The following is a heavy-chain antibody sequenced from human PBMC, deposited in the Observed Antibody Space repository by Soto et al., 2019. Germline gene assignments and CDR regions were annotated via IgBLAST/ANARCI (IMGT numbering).Heavy chain of an antibody. D-gene: IGHD2-21*02. J-gene: IGHJ4*02. V-gene: IGHV3-48*02. CDR2: ISSSSDKT. Sequence: GSLRLSCIASGFSFSDYSMNWVRQAPGKGLQWVSYISSSSDKTYYADSVKGRFTVSRDNAKNALFLEMNSLRDDETATYYCARLPKGSLVTAWGQGTRVTVSS. CDR1: GFSFSDYS. CDR3: ARLPKGSLVTA.